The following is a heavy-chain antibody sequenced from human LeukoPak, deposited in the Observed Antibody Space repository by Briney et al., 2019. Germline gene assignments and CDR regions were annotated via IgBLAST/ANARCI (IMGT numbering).Heavy chain of an antibody. CDR1: GFTFSSYA. D-gene: IGHD2-2*01. CDR2: ICGSGGRT. V-gene: IGHV3-23*01. J-gene: IGHJ4*02. Sequence: GGSLRLSCAASGFTFSSYAMSWVRQAPGRGLEWVSAICGSGGRTYYADSVRGRFTISRDNSKNTLYLQMNILRAEDTAVYYCAKDYQDPDCSSTSCYDEATPYYFDYWGQGTLVTVSS. CDR3: AKDYQDPDCSSTSCYDEATPYYFDY.